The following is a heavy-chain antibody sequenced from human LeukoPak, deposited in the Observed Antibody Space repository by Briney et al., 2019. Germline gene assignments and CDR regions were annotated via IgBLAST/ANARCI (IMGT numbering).Heavy chain of an antibody. J-gene: IGHJ4*02. CDR2: ISGSGGST. V-gene: IGHV3-23*01. D-gene: IGHD2-15*01. CDR3: ARFIVVVATHDY. CDR1: GFTFSSYA. Sequence: GGSLRLSCAASGFTFSSYAMSWVRQAPGKGLEWVSAISGSGGSTYYADSVKGRFTISRDNAKNSLYLQMNSLRAEDTAVYYCARFIVVVATHDYWGQGTLVTVSS.